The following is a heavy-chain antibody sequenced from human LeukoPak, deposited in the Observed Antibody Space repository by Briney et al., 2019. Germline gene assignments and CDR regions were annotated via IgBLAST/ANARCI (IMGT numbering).Heavy chain of an antibody. V-gene: IGHV3-66*01. D-gene: IGHD5/OR15-5a*01. CDR2: IYSGGST. CDR3: ARDVS. Sequence: GGSLRLSCAASGFTVSNNYMSWVRQAPGKGLEWVSIIYSGGSTYYADSVKGRFTISRDNTKNSLYLQMNNLRAEDTAVFYCARDVSWGQGTLVTVSS. J-gene: IGHJ5*02. CDR1: GFTVSNNY.